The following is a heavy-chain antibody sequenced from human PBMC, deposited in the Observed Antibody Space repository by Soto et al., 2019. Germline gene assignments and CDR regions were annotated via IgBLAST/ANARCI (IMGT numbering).Heavy chain of an antibody. CDR1: GYTFTSYY. J-gene: IGHJ5*02. Sequence: ASVKVSCKASGYTFTSYYMHWVRQAPGQGLDWMGIINPSGGSTSYAQKFQGRVTMTRDTSTSTVYMELSSLRSEDTAVYYCARVRIAAARNNWFDPWGQGTLVTVSS. D-gene: IGHD6-13*01. CDR3: ARVRIAAARNNWFDP. CDR2: INPSGGST. V-gene: IGHV1-46*03.